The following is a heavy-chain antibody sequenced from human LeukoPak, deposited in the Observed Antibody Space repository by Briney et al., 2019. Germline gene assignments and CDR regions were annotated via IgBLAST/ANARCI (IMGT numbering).Heavy chain of an antibody. CDR1: GFTFGDYA. CDR3: AREVSEGFDF. D-gene: IGHD3-22*01. Sequence: GGSLRLSCTASGFTFGDYAMSWIRQAPGKGLEWVGFIRSKAYGETADYAASVKGRFTISRDDSKAIAYLQMNSLRAEDTALYYCAREVSEGFDFWGQGTLVTVSS. CDR2: IRSKAYGETA. J-gene: IGHJ4*02. V-gene: IGHV3-49*03.